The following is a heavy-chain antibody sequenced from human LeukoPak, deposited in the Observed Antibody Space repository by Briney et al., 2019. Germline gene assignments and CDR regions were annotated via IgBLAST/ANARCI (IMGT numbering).Heavy chain of an antibody. CDR2: IYYSGST. V-gene: IGHV4-39*07. J-gene: IGHJ5*02. D-gene: IGHD3-22*01. CDR1: GGSISSSSYY. CDR3: ARGVDSSGYYYPPRRFDP. Sequence: SETLSLTCTVSGGSISSSSYYWGWIRQPPGKGLEWIGSIYYSGSTYYNPSLKSRVTISVDTSKNQFSLKLSSVTAADTAVYYCARGVDSSGYYYPPRRFDPWGQGTLVTVSS.